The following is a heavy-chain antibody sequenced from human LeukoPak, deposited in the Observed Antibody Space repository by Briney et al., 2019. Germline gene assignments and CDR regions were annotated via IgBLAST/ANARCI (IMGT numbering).Heavy chain of an antibody. CDR2: INWNGGST. D-gene: IGHD3-10*01. CDR3: AGEYGSGSYSYAFDI. J-gene: IGHJ3*02. CDR1: GFTFDDYG. V-gene: IGHV3-20*04. Sequence: GGSLRLSCAASGFTFDDYGMSWVRQAPGKGLEWVSGINWNGGSTGYADSVKGRFTISRDNAKNSLHLQMNSLRAEDTALYYCAGEYGSGSYSYAFDIWGQGTMVTVSS.